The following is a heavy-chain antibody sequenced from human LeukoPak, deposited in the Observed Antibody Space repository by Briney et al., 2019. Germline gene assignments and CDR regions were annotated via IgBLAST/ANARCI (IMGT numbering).Heavy chain of an antibody. Sequence: SETLSLTCAVYGGSFSGYYWSWLRQPPGKGLEWIGEINHSGSTNYNPSLKSRVTISVDTSKNQFSLKLSSVTAADTAVYYCARNAGLLADIVVVPAATAGEGFDPWGQGTLVTVSS. V-gene: IGHV4-34*01. CDR3: ARNAGLLADIVVVPAATAGEGFDP. J-gene: IGHJ5*02. CDR1: GGSFSGYY. CDR2: INHSGST. D-gene: IGHD2-2*01.